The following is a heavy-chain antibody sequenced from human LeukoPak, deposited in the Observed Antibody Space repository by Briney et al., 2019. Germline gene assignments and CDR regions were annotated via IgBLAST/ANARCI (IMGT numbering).Heavy chain of an antibody. Sequence: GGSLRLSCAASGFTFSSYWLSWVRQAPGKGLEWVSGINWNGGSTGYADSVKGRFTISRDNAKNSLYLQMNSLRAENTALYYCAREAPSRKLDYWGQGTLVTVSS. CDR3: AREAPSRKLDY. V-gene: IGHV3-20*04. D-gene: IGHD2-2*01. CDR1: GFTFSSYW. CDR2: INWNGGST. J-gene: IGHJ4*02.